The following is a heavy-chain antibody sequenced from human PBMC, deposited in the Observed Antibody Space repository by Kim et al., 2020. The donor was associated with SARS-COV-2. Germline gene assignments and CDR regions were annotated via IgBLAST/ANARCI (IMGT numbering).Heavy chain of an antibody. J-gene: IGHJ4*02. Sequence: ADCVKGRFPISRDNAKNTLYLQMNSLRADDTAVYYCASRINGGNSGIDFWGQGTLVTVSS. CDR3: ASRINGGNSGIDF. V-gene: IGHV3-74*01. D-gene: IGHD2-21*01.